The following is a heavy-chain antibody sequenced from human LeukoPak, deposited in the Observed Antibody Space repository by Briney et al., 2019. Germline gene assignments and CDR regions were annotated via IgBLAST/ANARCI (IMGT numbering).Heavy chain of an antibody. Sequence: KPSETLSLTCTVSGGSISSGGYYWGWIRQPPGKGLEWIGYIYHSGSTHYNPSHKCRFTLSVDTSKNQFSLKLTSVTAADTAVYYCARRISTYDSSGYSTGDAFDFWGQGILVPVSS. CDR3: ARRISTYDSSGYSTGDAFDF. V-gene: IGHV4-39*01. D-gene: IGHD3-22*01. CDR1: GGSISSGGYY. J-gene: IGHJ4*02. CDR2: IYHSGST.